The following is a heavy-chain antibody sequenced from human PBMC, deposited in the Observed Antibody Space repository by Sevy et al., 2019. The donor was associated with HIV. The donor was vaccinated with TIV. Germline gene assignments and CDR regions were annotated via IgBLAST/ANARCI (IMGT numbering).Heavy chain of an antibody. J-gene: IGHJ4*02. CDR3: ARGAIGYYFDY. CDR2: IYRGGST. V-gene: IGHV3-53*01. CDR1: GFTVSSNY. Sequence: GGSLRLSCAASGFTVSSNYMSWVRQAPGKGLEWVSVIYRGGSTYYADSVKGRFTISRDNSKNTLYLQMNSLRAEDTAVYYCARGAIGYYFDYWGQGTLVTVSS. D-gene: IGHD3-10*01.